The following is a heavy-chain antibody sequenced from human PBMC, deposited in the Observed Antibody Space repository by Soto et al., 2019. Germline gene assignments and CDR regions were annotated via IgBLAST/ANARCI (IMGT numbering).Heavy chain of an antibody. J-gene: IGHJ4*02. CDR1: GFTFSSYA. CDR3: ARASYGDYGCYFDY. CDR2: ISGSGGST. D-gene: IGHD4-17*01. V-gene: IGHV3-23*01. Sequence: GGSLRLSCAASGFTFSSYAMSWVRQAPGKGLEWVSAISGSGGSTYYADSVKGRFTISRDNSKNTLYLQMNSLRAEDTAVYYYARASYGDYGCYFDYWGQGTLVTVSS.